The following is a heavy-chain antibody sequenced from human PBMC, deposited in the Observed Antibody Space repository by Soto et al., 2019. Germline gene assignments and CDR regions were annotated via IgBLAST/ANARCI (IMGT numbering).Heavy chain of an antibody. V-gene: IGHV3-11*01. Sequence: GGSLRLSCAASGFTFSDYYMSWIRQAPGKGLEWVSYISSGGTTIYYADSVKGRFTISRDDAKNSLYLQMNSLRAEDTAVYFCATKGGGYYFGFDPWGQGTLVTVSS. CDR3: ATKGGGYYFGFDP. CDR2: ISSGGTTI. D-gene: IGHD3-22*01. J-gene: IGHJ5*02. CDR1: GFTFSDYY.